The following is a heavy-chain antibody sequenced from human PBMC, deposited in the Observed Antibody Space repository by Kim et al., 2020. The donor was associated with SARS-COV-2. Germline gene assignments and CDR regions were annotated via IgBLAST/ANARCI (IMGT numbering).Heavy chain of an antibody. CDR1: VCPSRSYG. V-gene: IGHV1-69*04. CDR2: IIPIGNMT. CDR3: SRDDP. J-gene: IGHJ5*02. Sequence: SVKVSCKAFVCPSRSYGLSWVRQAPGQGLEWMGRIIPIGNMTDYAQKLQGRVTLPADRMNTDYMELTSLRPEDTGDYYCSRDDP.